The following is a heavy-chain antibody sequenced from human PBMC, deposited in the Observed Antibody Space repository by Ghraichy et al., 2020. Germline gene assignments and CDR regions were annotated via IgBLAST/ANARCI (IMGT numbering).Heavy chain of an antibody. CDR1: GGFFSGYY. CDR2: VNHVGSP. CDR3: ARRRYSSRGPFDI. D-gene: IGHD6-13*01. V-gene: IGHV4-34*01. Sequence: SETLSLTCVVNGGFFSGYYWAWIRQSPGKGREWIGEVNHVGSPSYNPSLKGRVTIAVDTSKNHLSLRLNSVTAADTAVYYCARRRYSSRGPFDIWGQGTTVTVSS. J-gene: IGHJ3*02.